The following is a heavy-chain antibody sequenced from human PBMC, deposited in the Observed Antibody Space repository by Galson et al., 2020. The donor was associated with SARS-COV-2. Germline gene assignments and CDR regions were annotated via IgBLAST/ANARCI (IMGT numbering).Heavy chain of an antibody. D-gene: IGHD3-10*01. Sequence: KIGESLKISCAASGFTFSDYYMSWIRQAPGKGLEWVSYISSSSSYTNYADSVKGRFTISRDNAKNSLYLQMNSLRAEDTAVYYCAFGSYYYYYGMDVWGQGTTVTVSS. J-gene: IGHJ6*02. CDR3: AFGSYYYYYGMDV. CDR2: ISSSSSYT. V-gene: IGHV3-11*06. CDR1: GFTFSDYY.